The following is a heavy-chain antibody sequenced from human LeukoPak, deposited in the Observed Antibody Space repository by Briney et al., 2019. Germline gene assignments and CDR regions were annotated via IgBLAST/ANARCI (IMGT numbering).Heavy chain of an antibody. Sequence: PSETLSLTCTVSGDSISSSNCYWGWIRQPPGKGLEWIGSIYFSGGTYYNASLKSRVTISVDTSKNQFSLKLSSVTAADTAVYYCARDRGLPIRYSYGRPRYFDYWGQGTLVTVSS. D-gene: IGHD5-18*01. CDR2: IYFSGGT. V-gene: IGHV4-39*02. CDR3: ARDRGLPIRYSYGRPRYFDY. CDR1: GDSISSSNCY. J-gene: IGHJ4*02.